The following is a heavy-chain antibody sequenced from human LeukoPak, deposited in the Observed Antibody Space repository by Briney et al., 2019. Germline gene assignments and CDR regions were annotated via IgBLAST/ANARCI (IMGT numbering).Heavy chain of an antibody. CDR3: ASSYSNGSYFDY. CDR2: INPNSGGT. CDR1: GYAFTGYY. Sequence: ASVKVSCKASGYAFTGYYMHWVRQAPGQGLEWMGWINPNSGGTNYAQKFQGRVTMTRDTSISTAYMELSRLRSDDTAVYYCASSYSNGSYFDYWGQGTLLTVSS. V-gene: IGHV1-2*02. J-gene: IGHJ4*02. D-gene: IGHD6-19*01.